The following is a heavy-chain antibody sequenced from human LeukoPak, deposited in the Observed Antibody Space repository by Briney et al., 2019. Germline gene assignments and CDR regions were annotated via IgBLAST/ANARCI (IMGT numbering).Heavy chain of an antibody. Sequence: SGTLSLTCAVSGGSISSSNWWSWVRQHPGKGLEWIGYIYYSGSTYYNPSLKSRVTISVDTSKNQFSLKLSSVTAADTAVYYCARGRYSGYDFLDYWGQGTLVTVSS. CDR3: ARGRYSGYDFLDY. D-gene: IGHD5-12*01. CDR1: GGSISSSNW. V-gene: IGHV4-4*02. J-gene: IGHJ4*02. CDR2: IYYSGST.